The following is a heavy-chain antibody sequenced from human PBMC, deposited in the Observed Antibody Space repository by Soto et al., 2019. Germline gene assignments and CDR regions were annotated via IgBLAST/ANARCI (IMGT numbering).Heavy chain of an antibody. J-gene: IGHJ4*02. CDR1: GGSVSSGSYY. CDR2: IYYSGST. D-gene: IGHD1-26*01. V-gene: IGHV4-61*01. CDR3: ARASGSYIFFDY. Sequence: ETLSLTCTVSGGSVSSGSYYWSWIRQSPGKGLEWIGYIYYSGSTNYNPSLKSRVTISVDTSKNQFSLKLSSVTAADTAVYYCARASGSYIFFDYWGQGTLVTVSS.